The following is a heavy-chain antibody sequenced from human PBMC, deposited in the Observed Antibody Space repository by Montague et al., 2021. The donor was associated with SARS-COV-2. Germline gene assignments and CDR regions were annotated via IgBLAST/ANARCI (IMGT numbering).Heavy chain of an antibody. CDR1: GGSISRYS. D-gene: IGHD6-13*01. CDR3: ARVGRGSSWYEVAFDI. J-gene: IGHJ3*02. V-gene: IGHV4-59*01. Sequence: SETLSLTCTVPGGSISRYSWTWTRQPPGKGLEWIGYIYNSGSTNYNPSLTSRVTISVDTSKNQFSLKLSSVAAADTAVYYCARVGRGSSWYEVAFDIWGQGTMVTVSS. CDR2: IYNSGST.